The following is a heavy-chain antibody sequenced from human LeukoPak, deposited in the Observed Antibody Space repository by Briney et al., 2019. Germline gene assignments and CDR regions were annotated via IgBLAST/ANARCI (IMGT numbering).Heavy chain of an antibody. D-gene: IGHD1-26*01. J-gene: IGHJ4*02. V-gene: IGHV4-39*01. CDR2: IYDSGST. CDR1: GGSIRSSYYY. Sequence: SETLSLTCTVSGGSIRSSYYYWGWIRQPPGKGLEWIGSIYDSGSTYYNPSLKSRVTISVDTSKNQFSLKLSSVTAADTAVYYCARGRAVGATSGEAEDYWGQGTLVTVSS. CDR3: ARGRAVGATSGEAEDY.